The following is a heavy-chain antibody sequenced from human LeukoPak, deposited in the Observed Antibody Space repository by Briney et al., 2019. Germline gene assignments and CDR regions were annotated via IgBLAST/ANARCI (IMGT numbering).Heavy chain of an antibody. Sequence: PGGSLRLSCAASGFTFSNYAMIWARQAPGKGLEWVSTISGRGTNTFYADSVKGRFTISRDNSKNTLYLQMNSLRAEDTAIYNCAKDRVNWYFDLWGRGTLVTVSS. D-gene: IGHD3-10*01. CDR1: GFTFSNYA. CDR2: ISGRGTNT. J-gene: IGHJ2*01. V-gene: IGHV3-23*01. CDR3: AKDRVNWYFDL.